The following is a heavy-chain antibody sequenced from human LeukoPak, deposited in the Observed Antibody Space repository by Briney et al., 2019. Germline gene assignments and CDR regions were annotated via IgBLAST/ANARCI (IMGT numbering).Heavy chain of an antibody. Sequence: RGESLKISCKGSGYSFTSYWISWVRQMPGKGLEWMGRIGPSDSYTNYSPSFQGHVTISADKSISTAYLQWSSLKASDTAMYYCASLADVLTVARNWFDPWGQGTLVTVSS. CDR2: IGPSDSYT. CDR3: ASLADVLTVARNWFDP. CDR1: GYSFTSYW. J-gene: IGHJ5*02. D-gene: IGHD6-19*01. V-gene: IGHV5-10-1*01.